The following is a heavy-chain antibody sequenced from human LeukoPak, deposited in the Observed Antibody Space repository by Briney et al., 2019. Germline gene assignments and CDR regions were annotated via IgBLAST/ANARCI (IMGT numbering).Heavy chain of an antibody. Sequence: GGSLRLSCAASGFTFSSYSMNWVRQAPGKGLEWVSGISDSSVTTYYADSVKGRFTISRDNSKNTLYLQMNSLRAEDTAVYYCAQRVYWFDPWGQGTQVTVSS. J-gene: IGHJ5*02. CDR1: GFTFSSYS. CDR3: AQRVYWFDP. D-gene: IGHD3-16*01. CDR2: ISDSSVTT. V-gene: IGHV3-23*01.